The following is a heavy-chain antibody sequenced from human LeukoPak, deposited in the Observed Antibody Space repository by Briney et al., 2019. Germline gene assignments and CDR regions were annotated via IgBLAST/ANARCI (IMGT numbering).Heavy chain of an antibody. V-gene: IGHV4-34*01. CDR2: INHSGST. Sequence: SETLSLTCAVYGGSFSGYYWSWIRQPPGKGLEWIGEINHSGSTNYNPSLKSRVTISVDTSKNQFSLKLSSVTAADTAVYYCARSVPRFTPDAFDIWGQGTMVTVSS. D-gene: IGHD2-15*01. CDR3: ARSVPRFTPDAFDI. CDR1: GGSFSGYY. J-gene: IGHJ3*02.